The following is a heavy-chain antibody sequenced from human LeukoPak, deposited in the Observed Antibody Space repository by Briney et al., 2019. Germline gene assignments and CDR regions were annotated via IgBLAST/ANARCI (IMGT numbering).Heavy chain of an antibody. J-gene: IGHJ6*03. CDR3: AKDWTDFSWYYDFWSGLDGGYMDV. CDR2: ISGSGGST. D-gene: IGHD3-3*01. Sequence: GGSLRLSCAASGFTFSSYAMSWVRQAPGKGLEWVSAISGSGGSTYYADSVKGRFTISRDNSKNTLYLQMNSLRAEDTAVYYCAKDWTDFSWYYDFWSGLDGGYMDVWGKGTTVTVSS. CDR1: GFTFSSYA. V-gene: IGHV3-23*01.